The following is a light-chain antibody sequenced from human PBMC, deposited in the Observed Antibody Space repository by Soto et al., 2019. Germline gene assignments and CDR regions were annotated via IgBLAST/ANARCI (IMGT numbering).Light chain of an antibody. CDR3: QQLKRYPLS. CDR2: AAS. Sequence: IQLTQSPSSLSASIGDRVTITFRASQDSSSYLAWYRQKAGKAPELLIEAASTLQSGVPSRLSRSGSRTDYALPISRLQPEDFATYYCQQLKRYPLSFGGATKVEIK. V-gene: IGKV1-9*01. CDR1: QDSSSY. J-gene: IGKJ4*01.